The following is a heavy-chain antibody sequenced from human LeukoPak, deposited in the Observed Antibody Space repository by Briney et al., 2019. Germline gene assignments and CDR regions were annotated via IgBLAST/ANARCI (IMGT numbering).Heavy chain of an antibody. CDR1: GFTFSSYG. D-gene: IGHD3-22*01. CDR2: ISYDESNK. CDR3: AKYGSYNYLDTSPDY. Sequence: PGGSLRLSCEASGFTFSSYGMHWVRQAPGKGLEWVAVISYDESNKNYADSVKGRFTIPRDNSKNTLYLQMNSLRAEDTAVYFCAKYGSYNYLDTSPDYWGQGTLVTVSS. J-gene: IGHJ4*02. V-gene: IGHV3-30*18.